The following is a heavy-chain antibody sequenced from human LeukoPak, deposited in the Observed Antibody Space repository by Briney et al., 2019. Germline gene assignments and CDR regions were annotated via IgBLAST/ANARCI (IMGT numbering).Heavy chain of an antibody. CDR2: INPNSGGT. V-gene: IGHV1-2*02. CDR3: ARDTGRETTSIDY. CDR1: GYTFTGYY. J-gene: IGHJ4*02. D-gene: IGHD4-11*01. Sequence: ASVKVSCKASGYTFTGYYMHWVRQAPGQGLEWMGWINPNSGGTNYAQKFQGRVTMTRDTSISTAHMELSRLRSDDTAVYYCARDTGRETTSIDYWGQGTLVTVSS.